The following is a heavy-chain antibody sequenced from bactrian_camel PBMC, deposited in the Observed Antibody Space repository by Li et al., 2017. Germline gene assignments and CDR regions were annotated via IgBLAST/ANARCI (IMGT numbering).Heavy chain of an antibody. V-gene: IGHV3S40*01. CDR2: INTDHVNT. J-gene: IGHJ4*01. Sequence: VQLVESGGDSVQPGGSLRLSCVASQYTGGRNCMGWFRQSPGKGREGVALINTDHVNTFYADSVDGRFTIAVDNARNTVYLQMNNPKPEDTATYYCAAGRAGADGEYTIGQAGGWGMGTQ. CDR3: AAGRAGADGEYTIGQAGG. D-gene: IGHD1*01. CDR1: QYTGGRNC.